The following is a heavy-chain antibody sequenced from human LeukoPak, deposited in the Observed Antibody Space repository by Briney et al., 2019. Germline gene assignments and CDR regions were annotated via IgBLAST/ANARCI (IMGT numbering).Heavy chain of an antibody. D-gene: IGHD7-27*01. CDR3: ARDLNWETY. CDR2: ISWSGGGT. V-gene: IGHV3-9*01. J-gene: IGHJ4*02. CDR1: GFTFDDCA. Sequence: GRSLRLSCAASGFTFDDCAMHWVRQAPGKGLEWVSGISWSGGGTAYAESVKGRFTISRDNAKNSLYLQMNSLRVEDTAVYYCARDLNWETYWGQGTLVSVSS.